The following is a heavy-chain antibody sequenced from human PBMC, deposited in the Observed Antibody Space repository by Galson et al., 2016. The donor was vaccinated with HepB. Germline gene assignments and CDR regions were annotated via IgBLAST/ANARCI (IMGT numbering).Heavy chain of an antibody. V-gene: IGHV3-64D*06. CDR2: ISTYGGKT. CDR1: KFTFSNYA. D-gene: IGHD1-1*01. Sequence: SLRLSCAASKFTFSNYAMYWVRQAPGKGLEYVSAISTYGGKTYYADSVKGRFTISRDNSKNTLFLQMNTLRAEDTAVYYCVKGVPGTYKHYFYYGLDVWGQGTTVTVSS. CDR3: VKGVPGTYKHYFYYGLDV. J-gene: IGHJ6*02.